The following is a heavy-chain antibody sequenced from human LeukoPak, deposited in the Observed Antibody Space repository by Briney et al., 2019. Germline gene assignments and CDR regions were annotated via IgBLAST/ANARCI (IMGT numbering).Heavy chain of an antibody. J-gene: IGHJ5*02. CDR1: GFTFSSYA. CDR2: ISGSGGST. Sequence: GGSLRLSCAASGFTFSSYAMSWVRQAPGKGLEWVSAISGSGGSTYYADSVKGRFTISRDNSKNTLYLQMNSLRAEDTAVYYCAKSPGESPFRRREDHSPFDPWGQGTLVTVSS. D-gene: IGHD1-1*01. V-gene: IGHV3-23*01. CDR3: AKSPGESPFRRREDHSPFDP.